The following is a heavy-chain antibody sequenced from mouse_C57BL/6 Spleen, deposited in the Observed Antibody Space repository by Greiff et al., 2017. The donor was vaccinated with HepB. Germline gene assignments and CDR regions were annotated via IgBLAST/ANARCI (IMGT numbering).Heavy chain of an antibody. J-gene: IGHJ2*01. CDR2: IDPETGGT. D-gene: IGHD2-4*01. CDR1: GYTFTDYE. CDR3: TRSIYYDYDGDYFDY. Sequence: VQLVESGAELVRPGASVTLSCKASGYTFTDYEMHWVKQTPVHGLEWIGAIDPETGGTAYNQKFKGKAILTADKSSSTAYMELRSLTSEDSAVYYCTRSIYYDYDGDYFDYWGQGTTLTVSS. V-gene: IGHV1-15*01.